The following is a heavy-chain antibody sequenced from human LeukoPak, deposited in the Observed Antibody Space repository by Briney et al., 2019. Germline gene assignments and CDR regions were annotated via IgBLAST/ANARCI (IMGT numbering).Heavy chain of an antibody. J-gene: IGHJ5*02. CDR2: THYSGST. D-gene: IGHD3-10*01. CDR1: ARSTSSYY. CDR3: ARVGAMYYYGSGPHWFDP. V-gene: IGHV4-59*01. Sequence: SQTLSLTCTVSARSTSSYYWSWIRQPPGKGLEWIGYTHYSGSTNYNPSLKSRVTISVDTSKSQFSLKLSSVTAADTAVYYCARVGAMYYYGSGPHWFDPWGQGTLVTVSS.